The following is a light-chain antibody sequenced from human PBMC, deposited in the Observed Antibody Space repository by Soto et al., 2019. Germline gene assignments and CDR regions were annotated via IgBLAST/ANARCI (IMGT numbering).Light chain of an antibody. CDR1: QGISSW. J-gene: IGKJ2*01. CDR3: QQYNSYRYT. Sequence: DIQMTQSPSTLSASLGDRVTITCRASQGISSWLAWYQQKPGKAPKLLSYDASSLESGVPSRLSGSGSGTEFTLTISSLQPDDFATCYCQQYNSYRYTFGQGTKLEIK. V-gene: IGKV1-5*01. CDR2: DAS.